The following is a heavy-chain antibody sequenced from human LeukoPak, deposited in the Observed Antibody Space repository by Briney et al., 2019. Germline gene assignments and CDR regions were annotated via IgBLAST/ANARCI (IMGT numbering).Heavy chain of an antibody. D-gene: IGHD2-15*01. CDR2: INHSGST. V-gene: IGHV4-34*01. Sequence: SETLSLTCAVYGGSFSGYYWSWIRQPPGKGLEWIGEINHSGSTNYNPSLKSRVTISVDTSKNQFSLKLSSVTAADTAVYYCASISVVAAIPGRWLDPWGQGTLVTVSS. CDR3: ASISVVAAIPGRWLDP. CDR1: GGSFSGYY. J-gene: IGHJ5*02.